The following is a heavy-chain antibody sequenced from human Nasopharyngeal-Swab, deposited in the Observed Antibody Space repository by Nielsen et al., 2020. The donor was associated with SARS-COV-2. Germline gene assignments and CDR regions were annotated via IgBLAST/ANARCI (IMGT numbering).Heavy chain of an antibody. V-gene: IGHV3-30*02. J-gene: IGHJ4*02. Sequence: GESLKISCAASGFTFSSYSMNWVRQAPGKGLEWVAFIRYDGSNKYYADSVKGRFTISRDNSKNTLYLQMNSLRAEDTAVYYCAKDSLEYSSSSTDYWGQGTLVTVSS. CDR1: GFTFSSYS. D-gene: IGHD6-6*01. CDR2: IRYDGSNK. CDR3: AKDSLEYSSSSTDY.